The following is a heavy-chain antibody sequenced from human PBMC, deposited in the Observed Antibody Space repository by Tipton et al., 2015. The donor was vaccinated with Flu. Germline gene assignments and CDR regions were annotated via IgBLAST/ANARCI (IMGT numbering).Heavy chain of an antibody. CDR1: GGSISSGGYY. CDR3: ARGGGWGGVNYYYYYYGMDV. J-gene: IGHJ6*02. Sequence: TLSLTCTVSGGSISSGGYYWSWIRQHPGKGLEWIGYIYYSGSTYYNPSLKSRVTISVDTSKNQFSPKLSSVTAADTAVYYCARGGGWGGVNYYYYYYGMDVWGQGTTVTVSS. D-gene: IGHD3-16*01. CDR2: IYYSGST. V-gene: IGHV4-31*03.